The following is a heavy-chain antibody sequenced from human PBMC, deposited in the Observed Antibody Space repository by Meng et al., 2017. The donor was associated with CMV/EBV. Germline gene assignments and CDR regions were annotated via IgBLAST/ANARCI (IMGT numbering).Heavy chain of an antibody. J-gene: IGHJ6*02. CDR3: ARDRSSYYYYYGMDV. D-gene: IGHD5-18*01. V-gene: IGHV3-30*04. CDR2: ISYDGSNK. CDR1: GFTFSSYA. Sequence: GGSLRLSCAASGFTFSSYAMPWVRQAPGKGLECVAVISYDGSNKYYADSVKGRFTISRDNSKNTLYLQMNSLRAEDTAVYYCARDRSSYYYYYGMDVWGQGTTVTVSS.